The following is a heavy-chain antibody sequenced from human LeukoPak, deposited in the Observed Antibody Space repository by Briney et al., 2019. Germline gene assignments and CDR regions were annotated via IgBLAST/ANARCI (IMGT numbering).Heavy chain of an antibody. D-gene: IGHD6-6*01. CDR2: INPNSGGT. Sequence: ASVKVSCKASGYTFTSYGISWVRQAPGQGLEWMGWINPNSGGTNYAQKFQGRVTMTRDTSISTAYMELSRLRSDDTAVYYCASPLRWPIAARPFVVTWGQGTLVTVSS. CDR1: GYTFTSYG. J-gene: IGHJ5*02. V-gene: IGHV1-2*02. CDR3: ASPLRWPIAARPFVVT.